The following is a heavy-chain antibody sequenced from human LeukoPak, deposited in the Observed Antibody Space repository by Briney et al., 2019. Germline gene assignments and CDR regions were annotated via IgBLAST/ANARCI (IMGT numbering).Heavy chain of an antibody. D-gene: IGHD2-21*01. Sequence: SETLSLTCTVSGGSFSTYYWSWFRQPPGKGLEWIAYIYYSGSTNYSLSLKSRVTISVDTSKNQFSLKLSSVTAADTAVYYCARRLAASDAFDIWGQGTMVTVSS. CDR1: GGSFSTYY. V-gene: IGHV4-59*08. CDR2: IYYSGST. CDR3: ARRLAASDAFDI. J-gene: IGHJ3*02.